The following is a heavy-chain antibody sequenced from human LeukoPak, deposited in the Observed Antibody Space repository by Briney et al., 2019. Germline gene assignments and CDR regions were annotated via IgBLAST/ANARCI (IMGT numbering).Heavy chain of an antibody. V-gene: IGHV3-21*01. Sequence: GGSLRLSCAASGFTLSSYSMNWVRQAPGKGLEWVSSISSSSSYIYYADSVKGRFTISRDNAKNSLYLQMNGLRAEDTAVYYCARDDYDFWSGYSPFDYWGQGTRVTVSS. J-gene: IGHJ4*02. CDR1: GFTLSSYS. D-gene: IGHD3-3*01. CDR3: ARDDYDFWSGYSPFDY. CDR2: ISSSSSYI.